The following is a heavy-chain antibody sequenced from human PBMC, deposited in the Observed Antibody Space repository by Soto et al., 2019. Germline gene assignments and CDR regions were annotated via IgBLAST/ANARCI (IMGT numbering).Heavy chain of an antibody. Sequence: SETLSLTCTVSGGSISSGGYYLSWIRQHPGKGLEWIGYIYYSGSTYYNPSLKSRVTISVDTSKNQFSLKLSSVTAADTAMYYCARTSYCGGDCFFAFDIWGQGTMVTVSS. CDR2: IYYSGST. CDR3: ARTSYCGGDCFFAFDI. D-gene: IGHD2-21*02. CDR1: GGSISSGGYY. V-gene: IGHV4-31*03. J-gene: IGHJ3*02.